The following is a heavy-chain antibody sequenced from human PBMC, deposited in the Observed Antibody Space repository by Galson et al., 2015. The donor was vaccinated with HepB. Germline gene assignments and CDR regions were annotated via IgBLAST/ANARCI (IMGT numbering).Heavy chain of an antibody. Sequence: LRLSCAASGFNFSLYSMNWVRQAPGKGLEWVSSISSSGSYIYYGDSVKGRCTVPRDSAKTSVYLQMNSLRGDDTAVYYCARALPSGIRGGRVFDHWGQGTLVTVSS. V-gene: IGHV3-21*01. D-gene: IGHD3-10*01. CDR2: ISSSGSYI. CDR3: ARALPSGIRGGRVFDH. CDR1: GFNFSLYS. J-gene: IGHJ4*02.